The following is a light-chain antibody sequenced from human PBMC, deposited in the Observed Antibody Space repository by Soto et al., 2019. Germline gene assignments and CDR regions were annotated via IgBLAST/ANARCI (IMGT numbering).Light chain of an antibody. V-gene: IGKV3-15*01. CDR3: QQYSKWPLT. CDR1: HGLSRN. CDR2: GAS. J-gene: IGKJ4*01. Sequence: EIVLMQSPATLSLSPGERVTLSCRASHGLSRNLAWYQQTPGHAPRLLVYGASTRATGIPARFSGSGSGTEFTLTISSLQSEDSAVYYCQQYSKWPLTFGGGTNVEI.